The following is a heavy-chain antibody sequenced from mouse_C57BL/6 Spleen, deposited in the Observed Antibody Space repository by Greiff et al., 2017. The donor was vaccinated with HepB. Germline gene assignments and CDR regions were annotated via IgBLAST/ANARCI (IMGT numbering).Heavy chain of an antibody. V-gene: IGHV3-6*01. CDR2: ISYDGSN. J-gene: IGHJ4*01. D-gene: IGHD2-1*01. CDR1: GYSITSGYY. Sequence: EVQLQQSGPGLVKPSQSLSLTCSVTGYSITSGYYWNWIRQFPGNKLEWMGYISYDGSNNYNPSLKNRISITRDTSKNQFFLKLNSVTTEDTATYYCARDLYYGNYVDAMDYWGQGTSVTVSS. CDR3: ARDLYYGNYVDAMDY.